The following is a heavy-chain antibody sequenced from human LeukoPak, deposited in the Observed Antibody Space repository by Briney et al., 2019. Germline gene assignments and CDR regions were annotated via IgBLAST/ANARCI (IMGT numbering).Heavy chain of an antibody. V-gene: IGHV1-18*01. Sequence: ASVKVSCKASGYTFTSYGISWVRQAPGQGLEWMGWISAYNGNTNYAQKLQGRVTMTTDTSTSTAYMELRSLRSDDTAVYYCARDYYYDSGGYSPQDYWGQGTLVTVSS. CDR3: ARDYYYDSGGYSPQDY. CDR1: GYTFTSYG. CDR2: ISAYNGNT. D-gene: IGHD3-22*01. J-gene: IGHJ4*02.